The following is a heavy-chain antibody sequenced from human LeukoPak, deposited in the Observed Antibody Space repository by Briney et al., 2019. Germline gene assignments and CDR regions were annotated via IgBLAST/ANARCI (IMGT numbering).Heavy chain of an antibody. CDR3: ARGAPTTVTSTFDY. D-gene: IGHD4-17*01. V-gene: IGHV1-8*01. CDR1: GYTFTNYD. J-gene: IGHJ4*02. CDR2: MKPNSGNT. Sequence: ASVKVSCKASGYTFTNYDINWVRQATGQGLEWMGYMKPNSGNTGYAQKFQGRVTMTRDTSISTAYMELSSLRSEDTAVYYCARGAPTTVTSTFDYWGQGTLVTVSS.